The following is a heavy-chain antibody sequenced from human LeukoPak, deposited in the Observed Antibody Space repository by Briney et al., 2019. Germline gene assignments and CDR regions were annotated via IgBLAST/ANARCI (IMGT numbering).Heavy chain of an antibody. CDR2: ISDRGDKT. Sequence: PGGSLRLSCAASGFTFSSYSMNWVRQAPGRGLEWVSVISDRGDKTHYADSVRGRFTISRDNSKKTVSLQMNGLRVDDTAVYFCAKVFYTSSFDFSGQGILVTVSP. V-gene: IGHV3-23*01. J-gene: IGHJ4*02. CDR1: GFTFSSYS. CDR3: AKVFYTSSFDF. D-gene: IGHD2/OR15-2a*01.